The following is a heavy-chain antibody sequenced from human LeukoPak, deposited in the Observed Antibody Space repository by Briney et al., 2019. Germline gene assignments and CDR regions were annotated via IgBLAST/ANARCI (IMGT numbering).Heavy chain of an antibody. CDR1: GFTFSSYA. D-gene: IGHD3-10*01. J-gene: IGHJ6*02. CDR3: ARDWVRGPYYYYGMDV. V-gene: IGHV3-30*04. Sequence: GRSLRLSCAASGFTFSSYAMHWVRQAPGKGLEWMTVISYDGSNKYYADSVKGRFTISRDNSKNTLYLQMNSLRAEDTAVYYCARDWVRGPYYYYGMDVWGQGTTVTVSS. CDR2: ISYDGSNK.